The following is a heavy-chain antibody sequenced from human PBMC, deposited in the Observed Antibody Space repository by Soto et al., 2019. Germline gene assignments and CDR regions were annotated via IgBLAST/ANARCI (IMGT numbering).Heavy chain of an antibody. Sequence: PSETLSLTCTVSGGSISSYYWSWIRQPPGKGLEWIGYIYYSGSTNYNPSLKSRVTISVDTSKNQFSLKLSSVTAADTAVYYCARDRRSGGRCYSGCWFDPWGQGTLVTVSS. CDR2: IYYSGST. J-gene: IGHJ5*02. CDR3: ARDRRSGGRCYSGCWFDP. D-gene: IGHD2-15*01. CDR1: GGSISSYY. V-gene: IGHV4-59*01.